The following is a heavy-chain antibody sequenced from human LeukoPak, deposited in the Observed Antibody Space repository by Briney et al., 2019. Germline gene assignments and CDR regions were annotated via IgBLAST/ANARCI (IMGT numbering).Heavy chain of an antibody. CDR2: IYYSGST. CDR3: ARVVGGSGSYIGY. Sequence: PSETLSLTCTVSGGSISSSSYYWGWIRQPPGKGLEWIGSIYYSGSTYYNPSLKSRVTISVDTSKNQFSLKLSSVTAADTAVYYCARVVGGSGSYIGYWGQGTLVTVSS. V-gene: IGHV4-39*07. J-gene: IGHJ4*02. D-gene: IGHD3-10*01. CDR1: GGSISSSSYY.